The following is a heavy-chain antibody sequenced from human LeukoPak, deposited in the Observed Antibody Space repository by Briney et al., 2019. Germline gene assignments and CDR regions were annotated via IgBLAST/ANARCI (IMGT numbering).Heavy chain of an antibody. D-gene: IGHD5-12*01. CDR3: ARDWSTTGVATIYYYYYGMDV. J-gene: IGHJ6*02. Sequence: ASVKVSCKASGYTFTSYDINWVRQATGQGLEWMGWMNPNSGNTGYAQKFQGRVTMTRNTSISTAYMELSSLRSEDTAVYYCARDWSTTGVATIYYYYYGMDVWGQGTTVTVSS. CDR2: MNPNSGNT. V-gene: IGHV1-8*01. CDR1: GYTFTSYD.